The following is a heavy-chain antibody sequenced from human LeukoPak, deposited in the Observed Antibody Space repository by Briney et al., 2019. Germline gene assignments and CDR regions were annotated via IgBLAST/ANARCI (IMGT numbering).Heavy chain of an antibody. Sequence: GGSLRLSCAASGFTFDDYGMSWVRQAPGKGLVWVSGINWNGGSTGYADSVKGRFTISRDNAKNSLYLQMNSLRAEDTALYYCARGPTYYYDSSGYYGHRNYFDYWGQGTLVTVSS. CDR1: GFTFDDYG. J-gene: IGHJ4*02. V-gene: IGHV3-20*04. D-gene: IGHD3-22*01. CDR2: INWNGGST. CDR3: ARGPTYYYDSSGYYGHRNYFDY.